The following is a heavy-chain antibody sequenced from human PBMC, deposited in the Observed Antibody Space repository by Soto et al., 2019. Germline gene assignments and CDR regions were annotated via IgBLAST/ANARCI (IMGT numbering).Heavy chain of an antibody. V-gene: IGHV4-59*01. CDR2: IYYSGST. CDR1: GGSIISYY. Sequence: AETLSLTCTVSGGSIISYYWILIRHPPLKGREWIVYIYYSGSTNYNPSLKSRVTISVDTSKNQFSLKLSSVTAADTAVYYCARATLYGSGSYYRRNSFGMDVWGQGTTVTVSS. D-gene: IGHD3-10*01. CDR3: ARATLYGSGSYYRRNSFGMDV. J-gene: IGHJ6*02.